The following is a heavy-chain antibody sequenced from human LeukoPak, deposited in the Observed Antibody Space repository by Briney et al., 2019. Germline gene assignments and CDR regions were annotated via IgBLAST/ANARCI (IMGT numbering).Heavy chain of an antibody. J-gene: IGHJ4*02. CDR2: IYYSGST. CDR1: GGSIRGSDYY. D-gene: IGHD3-16*02. Sequence: KPSETLSLTCTVSGGSIRGSDYYWGWVRQPPGKGLEWIGSIYYSGSTYYKPSLKSRVTISVDTSKNQFSLNLKSMTAADTAEYYCARVATPTYDYVWGSYRPPIDYWGQGTLVTVSS. CDR3: ARVATPTYDYVWGSYRPPIDY. V-gene: IGHV4-39*07.